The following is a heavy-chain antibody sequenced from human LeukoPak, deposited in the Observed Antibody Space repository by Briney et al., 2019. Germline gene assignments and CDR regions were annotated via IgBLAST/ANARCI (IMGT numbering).Heavy chain of an antibody. CDR3: ASWRYSSSRFYFDY. Sequence: GGSLRLSCAASGFIFSTPSMNWVRQAPGKGLEWVSSISSSGIYIYYADSVKGRFTISRDNAKNSLYLQMNSLRAEDTAVYYCASWRYSSSRFYFDYWGQGTLVTVSS. J-gene: IGHJ4*02. CDR1: GFIFSTPS. V-gene: IGHV3-21*04. D-gene: IGHD6-13*01. CDR2: ISSSGIYI.